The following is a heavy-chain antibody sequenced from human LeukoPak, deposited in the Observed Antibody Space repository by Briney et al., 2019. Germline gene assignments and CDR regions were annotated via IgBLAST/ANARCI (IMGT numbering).Heavy chain of an antibody. CDR3: ARGTWQLVRTDFDY. CDR1: GYTFTNFG. Sequence: GASVKVSCKASGYTFTNFGITWVRQAPGQGLEWMGWISAYNGDTNYLQKLQGRVTMTIDTSATTAYMELRSLRSDDTAVYYCARGTWQLVRTDFDYWGQGTLVTVSS. D-gene: IGHD6-6*01. V-gene: IGHV1-18*01. J-gene: IGHJ4*02. CDR2: ISAYNGDT.